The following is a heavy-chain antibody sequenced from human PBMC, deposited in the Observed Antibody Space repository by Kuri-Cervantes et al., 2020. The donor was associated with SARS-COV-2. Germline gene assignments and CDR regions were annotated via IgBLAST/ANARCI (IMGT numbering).Heavy chain of an antibody. CDR2: ISGSGGST. D-gene: IGHD6-13*01. CDR1: GFTFSSYA. V-gene: IGHV3-23*01. CDR3: ARALYSSSGPDY. Sequence: GESLKISCAASGFTFSSYAMSWVRQAPGKGLEWVSAISGSGGSTYHADSVNGRFTVSRDNAKNSVSLQMNSLRAEDTAVYYCARALYSSSGPDYWGQGTLVTVSS. J-gene: IGHJ4*02.